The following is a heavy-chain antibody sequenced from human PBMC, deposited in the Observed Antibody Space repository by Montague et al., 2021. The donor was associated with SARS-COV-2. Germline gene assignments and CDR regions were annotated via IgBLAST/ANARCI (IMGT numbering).Heavy chain of an antibody. V-gene: IGHV4-61*01. CDR3: ARSGYESVGYYYIYPD. CDR1: GASVSSGNSY. D-gene: IGHD3-22*01. CDR2: ISYSGST. Sequence: SETLSLTCTVSGASVSSGNSYWNWIRQPPGKGLEWIGYISYSGSTNYSPSLKSRVTISVDTSKNQLSLKVISATAADTAVYYCARSGYESVGYYYIYPDWGQGTLVTASS. J-gene: IGHJ1*01.